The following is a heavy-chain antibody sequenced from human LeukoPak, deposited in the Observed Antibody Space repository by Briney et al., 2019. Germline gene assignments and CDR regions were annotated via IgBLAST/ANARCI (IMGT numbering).Heavy chain of an antibody. CDR2: INPNSGGT. D-gene: IGHD2-2*01. CDR1: GYTFTGYY. Sequence: ASVKVSCKASGYTFTGYYMHWVRQAPGQGLEWMGWINPNSGGTNYAQKFQGRVTMTRDTSISTAYMELSRLRSDDTAVYYCARFRCSSTSCYYYYGMDVWGQGTTVTVSS. J-gene: IGHJ6*02. V-gene: IGHV1-2*02. CDR3: ARFRCSSTSCYYYYGMDV.